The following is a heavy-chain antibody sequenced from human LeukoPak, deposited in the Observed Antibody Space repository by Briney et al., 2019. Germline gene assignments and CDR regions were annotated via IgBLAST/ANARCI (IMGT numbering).Heavy chain of an antibody. D-gene: IGHD5-12*01. J-gene: IGHJ4*02. CDR1: GFTFDEYT. CDR3: AKDNTIVATMTLDY. Sequence: GGSLRLPCAASGFTFDEYTMHWVRQAPGKGLEWVSLISWDGGRIDYADSVKGRFTISRDNSKNSLYLQMNSLRTEDTALYYCAKDNTIVATMTLDYWGQGTLVTVSS. CDR2: ISWDGGRI. V-gene: IGHV3-43*01.